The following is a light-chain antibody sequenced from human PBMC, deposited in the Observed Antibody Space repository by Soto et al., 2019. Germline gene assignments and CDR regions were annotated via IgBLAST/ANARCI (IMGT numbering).Light chain of an antibody. V-gene: IGKV1-5*03. J-gene: IGKJ1*01. CDR2: RAS. CDR3: QHYNDYSRV. CDR1: QSVDTW. Sequence: DIQTTQSPSTLSASIGDTVTITCRTSQSVDTWLAWYQHKAGKAPKLLIYRASSLATGVPSRFSGSGSGTAFTLTITSLQPDDFATYYCQHYNDYSRVFGQGTQVEIK.